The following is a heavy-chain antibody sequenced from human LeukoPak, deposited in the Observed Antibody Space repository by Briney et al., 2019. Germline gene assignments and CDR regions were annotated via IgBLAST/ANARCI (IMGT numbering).Heavy chain of an antibody. D-gene: IGHD4-23*01. CDR3: ARRYVGAFDI. J-gene: IGHJ3*02. Sequence: ASVKVSCKASGYTFTSYAMHWVRQAPGQRLEWMGWINAGNGYTKYSQKFQGRVTITRDTSASTAYMELSSLRSEDTAVYYCARRYVGAFDIWGQGTMVTVSS. V-gene: IGHV1-3*01. CDR2: INAGNGYT. CDR1: GYTFTSYA.